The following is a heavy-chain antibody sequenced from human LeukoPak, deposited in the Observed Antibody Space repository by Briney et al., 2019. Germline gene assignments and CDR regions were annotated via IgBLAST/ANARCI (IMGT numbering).Heavy chain of an antibody. V-gene: IGHV1-46*01. CDR2: INPSGGST. J-gene: IGHJ5*02. CDR1: GYTFTSYY. D-gene: IGHD2-2*01. CDR3: AKDAQPYQLPLSRLDP. Sequence: ASVKVSCKASGYTFTSYYMHWVRQAPGQGLEWMGIINPSGGSTSYAQKFQGRVTMTRDTSTSTVYMELSSLRAEDTALYYCAKDAQPYQLPLSRLDPWGQGTLVTVSS.